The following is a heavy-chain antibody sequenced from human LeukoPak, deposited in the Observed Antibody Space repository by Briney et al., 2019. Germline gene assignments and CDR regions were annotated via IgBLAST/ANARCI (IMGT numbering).Heavy chain of an antibody. Sequence: GGSLRLSCAASGFTFSSYAMSWVRQAPGKGLEWVSAISGSGGSTYYADSVKGRFTISRHNSKNTLYLQMNRLRAEDKAVYYCANAYSSGWYVGEDYFDYWGQGTLVTVSS. CDR1: GFTFSSYA. CDR2: ISGSGGST. CDR3: ANAYSSGWYVGEDYFDY. V-gene: IGHV3-23*01. J-gene: IGHJ4*02. D-gene: IGHD6-19*01.